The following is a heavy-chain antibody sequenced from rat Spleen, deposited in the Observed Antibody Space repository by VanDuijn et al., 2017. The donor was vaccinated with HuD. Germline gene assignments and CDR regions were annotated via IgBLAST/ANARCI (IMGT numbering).Heavy chain of an antibody. D-gene: IGHD1-1*01. J-gene: IGHJ3*01. CDR3: TREDYRFDY. Sequence: EVQLVESGGGLVQPGRSLKLSCAASGFTFSDYNMAWVRQAPGKGLEWIASITHIGDGTYYADSVKGRFTISRDNAKSTLFLQMHSLRSEDTATYYCTREDYRFDYWGQGTLVTVSS. V-gene: IGHV5-20*01. CDR2: ITHIGDGT. CDR1: GFTFSDYN.